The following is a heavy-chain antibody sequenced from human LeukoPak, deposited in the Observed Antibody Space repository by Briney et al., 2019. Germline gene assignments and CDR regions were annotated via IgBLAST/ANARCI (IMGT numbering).Heavy chain of an antibody. D-gene: IGHD6-13*01. J-gene: IGHJ3*02. CDR1: GGSISSYY. Sequence: PSETLSLTCTVSGGSISSYYWSWIRQPPGKGLEWIGYIYYSGSTNYNPSLKSRVTISVDTSKNQFSLKLSSVTAADTAVYYCARALRSSSFHDAFDIWGQGTMVTVSS. CDR3: ARALRSSSFHDAFDI. CDR2: IYYSGST. V-gene: IGHV4-59*01.